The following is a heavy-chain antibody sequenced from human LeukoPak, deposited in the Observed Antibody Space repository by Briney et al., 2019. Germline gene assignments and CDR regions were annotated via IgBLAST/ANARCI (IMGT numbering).Heavy chain of an antibody. D-gene: IGHD5-24*01. J-gene: IGHJ4*02. CDR1: GGSFSGYY. CDR2: INHSGST. V-gene: IGHV4-34*01. Sequence: SETLSLTCAVYGGSFSGYYWSWIRQPPGKGLEWIGEINHSGSTNYNPSLKSRVTISVDTSKNQFSLKLSSVTAADTAVYYCARGGDGYNQDHYFDYWGPGTLVTVSS. CDR3: ARGGDGYNQDHYFDY.